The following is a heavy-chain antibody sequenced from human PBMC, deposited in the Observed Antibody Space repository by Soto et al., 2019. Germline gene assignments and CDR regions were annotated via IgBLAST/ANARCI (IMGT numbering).Heavy chain of an antibody. CDR3: ARGCIKGSSWYIRWFDP. Sequence: QVQLQQWGAGLLKPSETLSLTCAVYGGSFSGYYWSWIRQPPGKGLEWIGEINHSGSTNYNPSLKSRVTISVDTSTNQFSLKLSSVTAADTAVYYCARGCIKGSSWYIRWFDPWGQGTLVTVSS. CDR1: GGSFSGYY. CDR2: INHSGST. D-gene: IGHD6-13*01. V-gene: IGHV4-34*01. J-gene: IGHJ5*02.